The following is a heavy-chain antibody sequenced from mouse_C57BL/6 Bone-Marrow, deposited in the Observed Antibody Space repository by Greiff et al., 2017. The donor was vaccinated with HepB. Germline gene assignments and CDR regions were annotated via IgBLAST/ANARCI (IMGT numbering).Heavy chain of an antibody. CDR3: ARRHYYGSSYVRPWYFDV. J-gene: IGHJ1*03. V-gene: IGHV5-15*01. Sequence: EVKLVESGGGLVQPGGSLKLSSAASGFTFSDYGMAWVRQAPRKGPEWVAFISNLAYSIYYADTVTGRFTISRGNAKNTLYLDRSSLMSEDTAMYYCARRHYYGSSYVRPWYFDVWGTGTTVTVSS. CDR2: ISNLAYSI. CDR1: GFTFSDYG. D-gene: IGHD1-1*01.